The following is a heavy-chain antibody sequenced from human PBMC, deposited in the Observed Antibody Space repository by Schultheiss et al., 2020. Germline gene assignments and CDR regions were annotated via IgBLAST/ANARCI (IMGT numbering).Heavy chain of an antibody. J-gene: IGHJ4*02. D-gene: IGHD2-15*01. Sequence: SETLSLTCTVSGGSISSYYWSWIRQPAGKGLEWIGRIYTSGSTNYNPSLKSRVTMSVDTSKNQFSLKLSSVTAADTAVYYCARDIVASGESAFFDYWGQGTLVNVSS. V-gene: IGHV4-4*07. CDR2: IYTSGST. CDR1: GGSISSYY. CDR3: ARDIVASGESAFFDY.